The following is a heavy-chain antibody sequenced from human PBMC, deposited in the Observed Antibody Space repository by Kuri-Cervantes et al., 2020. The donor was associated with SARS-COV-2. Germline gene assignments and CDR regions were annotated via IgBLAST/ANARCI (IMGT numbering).Heavy chain of an antibody. V-gene: IGHV4-30-2*01. D-gene: IGHD6-6*01. CDR2: IYHSGST. CDR1: GGSISSGGYY. J-gene: IGHJ4*02. CDR3: AVEYSSSSGHQGDDY. Sequence: LRLSCTVSGGSISSGGYYWSWIRQPPGKGLEWIGYIYHSGSTYYNPSLKSRVTISVDRSKNQFSLKLSSVTAADTAVYYCAVEYSSSSGHQGDDYWGQGTLVTVSS.